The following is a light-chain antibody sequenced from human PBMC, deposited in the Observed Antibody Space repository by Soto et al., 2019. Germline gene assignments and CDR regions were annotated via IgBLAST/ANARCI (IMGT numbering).Light chain of an antibody. J-gene: IGKJ4*01. CDR1: QSVSSSY. V-gene: IGKV3-20*01. CDR2: GAS. CDR3: QKYGSSPPLT. Sequence: EFVLTQSPGTLSLSPGERATLSCRASQSVSSSYLAWYQQKPGQAPRILIYGASTRATGIPDRFSGSGSGIDFTLTISRLEPEDFAVYYCQKYGSSPPLTFGGGTKVEIK.